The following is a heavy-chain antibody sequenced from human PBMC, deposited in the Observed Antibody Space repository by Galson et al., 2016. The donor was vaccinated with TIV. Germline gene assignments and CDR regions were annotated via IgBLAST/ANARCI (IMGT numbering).Heavy chain of an antibody. D-gene: IGHD3-22*01. J-gene: IGHJ6*02. CDR2: ISGHSGNT. V-gene: IGHV1-18*04. Sequence: SVKVSCKASGYTFSYYGISWVRRAPGQGLEWMGWISGHSGNTDYARKFQGRLVMTTDTSTGTAFMEVRSLTSDDTAVYYCARDRGSMTMILLVDYYYGMDVWGQGTTVTVSS. CDR3: ARDRGSMTMILLVDYYYGMDV. CDR1: GYTFSYYG.